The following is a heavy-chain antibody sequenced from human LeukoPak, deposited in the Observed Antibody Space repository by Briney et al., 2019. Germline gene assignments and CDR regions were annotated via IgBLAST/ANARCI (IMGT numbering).Heavy chain of an antibody. CDR2: ISYDGSNK. J-gene: IGHJ3*02. D-gene: IGHD4-17*01. CDR3: ARGPLRRHAFDI. Sequence: WGSPRLSCADSGFTFSSYAMHWVRQAPGKGLEWVAVISYDGSNKYYADSVKGRFTISRDNSKNTLYLQMNSLRAEDTAVYYCARGPLRRHAFDIWGQGTMVTVSS. CDR1: GFTFSSYA. V-gene: IGHV3-30-3*01.